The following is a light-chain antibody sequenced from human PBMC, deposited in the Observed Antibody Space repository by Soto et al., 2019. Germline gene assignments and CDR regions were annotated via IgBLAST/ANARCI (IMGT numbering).Light chain of an antibody. V-gene: IGKV3-20*01. CDR3: QQYERSPWT. Sequence: EIVLTQSPGTLSLSPGERATLSCRASQSVSSSSLTWYQQKPGQAPGLLIYGPSSRATGVPDRFSGSGSGTDFTLTISRLEPEDFAVYYCQQYERSPWTFGQGTKVEMK. J-gene: IGKJ1*01. CDR1: QSVSSSS. CDR2: GPS.